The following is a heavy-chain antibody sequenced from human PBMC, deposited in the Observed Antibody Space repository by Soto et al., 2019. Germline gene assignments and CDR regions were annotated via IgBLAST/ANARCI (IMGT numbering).Heavy chain of an antibody. Sequence: QVQLVQSGAAVKKPGSSVKVSCKSSGDSFGSYAFSWLRQAPGQGLAWMGGIVPVFGTGNSVEKFRDRITITAEDSTSTVYMELRSLRSDDTDMYYCARGGRIEAATPDPWGQGTLVTVSS. CDR2: IVPVFGTG. CDR1: GDSFGSYA. D-gene: IGHD6-13*01. V-gene: IGHV1-69*01. J-gene: IGHJ5*02. CDR3: ARGGRIEAATPDP.